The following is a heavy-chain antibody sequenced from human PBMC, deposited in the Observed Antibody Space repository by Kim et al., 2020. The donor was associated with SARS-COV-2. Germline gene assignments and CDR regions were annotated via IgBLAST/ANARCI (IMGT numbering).Heavy chain of an antibody. CDR3: ARGDTSWFVEVSLGMDV. Sequence: SETLSLTCTVSGGSISSFYWSWIRQPPGKGLEWIGYIYYSGSTNYNPSLKSRVTFSVDTSKNQFSLKLSSVTAADTAVYYCARGDTSWFVEVSLGMDVWGQGTTVTVSS. J-gene: IGHJ6*02. V-gene: IGHV4-59*08. D-gene: IGHD3-10*01. CDR2: IYYSGST. CDR1: GGSISSFY.